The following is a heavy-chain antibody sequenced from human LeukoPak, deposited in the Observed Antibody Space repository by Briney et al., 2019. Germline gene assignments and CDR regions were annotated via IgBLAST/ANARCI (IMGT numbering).Heavy chain of an antibody. CDR2: INPSGGST. J-gene: IGHJ4*02. CDR3: ARGPPNYGGFDY. Sequence: ASVKVSCKASGYTFTSYYMHWVRQAPGQGLEWVGIINPSGGSTRYAQKFQGRVTMTRDTSTSTVYMELSSLRSEDTAVYYCARGPPNYGGFDYWGQGTLVTVSS. V-gene: IGHV1-46*01. CDR1: GYTFTSYY. D-gene: IGHD4-23*01.